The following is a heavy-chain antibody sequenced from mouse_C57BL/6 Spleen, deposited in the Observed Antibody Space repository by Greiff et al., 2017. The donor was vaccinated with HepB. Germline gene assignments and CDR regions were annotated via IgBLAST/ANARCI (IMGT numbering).Heavy chain of an antibody. D-gene: IGHD1-1*01. V-gene: IGHV7-3*01. J-gene: IGHJ2*01. Sequence: EVMLVESGGGLVQPGGSLSLSCAASGFTFTDYYMSWVRQPPGKALEWLGFIRNKANGYTTEYSASVKGRFTISRDNSQIILYLQMNALRAEDSATYYCARYNYGSTLDYWGQGTTLTVSS. CDR2: IRNKANGYTT. CDR3: ARYNYGSTLDY. CDR1: GFTFTDYY.